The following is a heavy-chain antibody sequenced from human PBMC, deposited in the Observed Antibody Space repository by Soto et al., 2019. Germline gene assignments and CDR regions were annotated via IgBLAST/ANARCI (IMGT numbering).Heavy chain of an antibody. Sequence: SETLSLTCAVQGGSFSGYIWTWIRQPPGKGLQWIGQINDSGSTYYNPSLKSRVTISVDTSKNQFSLKLSSVTAADTVVFYCARKYYYDSSGYYFLDYWGQGTLVTVSS. CDR2: INDSGST. D-gene: IGHD3-22*01. CDR3: ARKYYYDSSGYYFLDY. J-gene: IGHJ4*02. CDR1: GGSFSGYI. V-gene: IGHV4-34*09.